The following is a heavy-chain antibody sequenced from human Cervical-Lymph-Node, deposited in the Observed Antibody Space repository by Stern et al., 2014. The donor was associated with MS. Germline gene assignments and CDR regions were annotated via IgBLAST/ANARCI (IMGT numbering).Heavy chain of an antibody. J-gene: IGHJ5*02. D-gene: IGHD3-22*01. Sequence: VHLVESGAEVKKPGSSVKVSCKASGGTFSSYAISWVRQAPGQGLEWMGGIIPIFGTANYAQKFQGRVTITADESTSTAYMELSSLRSEDTAVYYCARSRYYYDSSGYYYNWFDPWGQGTLVTVSS. CDR2: IIPIFGTA. V-gene: IGHV1-69*01. CDR1: GGTFSSYA. CDR3: ARSRYYYDSSGYYYNWFDP.